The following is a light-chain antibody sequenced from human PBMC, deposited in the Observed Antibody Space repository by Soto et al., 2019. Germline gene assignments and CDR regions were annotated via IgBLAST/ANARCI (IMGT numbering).Light chain of an antibody. Sequence: DIQMTQSPSSLSASVGDRVTITCRASQSISSYLNWNQQKPGKAPKLLIYAASSLQSGVPSRFSGSESGTDFTLTISSLQPEDFATYYCQQSYSTPRVTFGPGTKVDIK. CDR1: QSISSY. J-gene: IGKJ3*01. CDR3: QQSYSTPRVT. CDR2: AAS. V-gene: IGKV1-39*01.